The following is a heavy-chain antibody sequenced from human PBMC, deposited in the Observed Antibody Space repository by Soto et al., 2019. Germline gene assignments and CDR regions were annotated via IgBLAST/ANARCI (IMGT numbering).Heavy chain of an antibody. CDR1: GGSISSYY. Sequence: SETLSLTCTVSGGSISSYYWSWIRQPPGKGLEWIGYIYYSGSTNYNPSLKSRVTISVDTSKNQFSLKLSSVTAADTAVYYCARHRGYAGILDYWGQGTLVTVSS. CDR3: ARHRGYAGILDY. CDR2: IYYSGST. D-gene: IGHD5-12*01. J-gene: IGHJ4*02. V-gene: IGHV4-59*08.